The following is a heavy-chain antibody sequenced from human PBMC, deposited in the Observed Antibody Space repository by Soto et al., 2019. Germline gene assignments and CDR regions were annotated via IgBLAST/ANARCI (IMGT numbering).Heavy chain of an antibody. CDR2: MSGRGGGT. CDR3: AKAEEASGRPNSYLDY. Sequence: GGSLRLSCAASGFTFTYYAMSWVRQAPGRGLEWVSVMSGRGGGTHYADSVKGRFTISRDNSKNTVYLQMDSLRVEDTAVYYCAKAEEASGRPNSYLDYWGQGTLVTVSS. V-gene: IGHV3-23*01. J-gene: IGHJ4*02. D-gene: IGHD2-15*01. CDR1: GFTFTYYA.